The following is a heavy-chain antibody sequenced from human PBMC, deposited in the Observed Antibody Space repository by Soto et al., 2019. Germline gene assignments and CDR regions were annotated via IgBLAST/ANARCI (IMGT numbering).Heavy chain of an antibody. CDR1: GGTFSSYA. V-gene: IGHV1-69*13. CDR3: ASRPIYGDLVDY. J-gene: IGHJ4*02. CDR2: IIPIFGTA. D-gene: IGHD4-17*01. Sequence: GASVKVSCKASGGTFSSYAISWVRQAPGQGLEWMGGIIPIFGTANYAQKFQGRVTITADESTSTAYMELSSLRSEDTAVYYCASRPIYGDLVDYWGQGTLVTVSS.